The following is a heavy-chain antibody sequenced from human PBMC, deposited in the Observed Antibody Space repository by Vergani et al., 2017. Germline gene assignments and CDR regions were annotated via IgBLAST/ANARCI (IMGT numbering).Heavy chain of an antibody. D-gene: IGHD3-10*01. CDR1: GGSISSGGYY. V-gene: IGHV4-31*03. CDR3: ARDGPRTVRGVTNWFDP. J-gene: IGHJ5*02. CDR2: IYYSGST. Sequence: QVQLQESGPGLVKPSQTLSLTCTVSGGSISSGGYYWSWIRQHPGKGLEWIGYIYYSGSTYYNPSLKSRVTISVETSKNQFSLKLSSVTAADTAVYYCARDGPRTVRGVTNWFDPWGQGTLVTVSS.